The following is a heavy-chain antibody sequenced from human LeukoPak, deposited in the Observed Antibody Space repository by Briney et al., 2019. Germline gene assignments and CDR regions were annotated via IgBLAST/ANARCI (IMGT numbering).Heavy chain of an antibody. CDR1: GFTFSSYA. J-gene: IGHJ3*02. CDR2: KSYDGSNK. Sequence: GGSLRLSCAASGFTFSSYAMHWVRQAPGKGVEWVALKSYDGSNKYYADSVKGRFTISRDNSKNTLYLQMNSLRPEDTAVYYCAREGLGYSYGYQAFDIWGQGTMVTVSS. V-gene: IGHV3-30-3*01. CDR3: AREGLGYSYGYQAFDI. D-gene: IGHD5-18*01.